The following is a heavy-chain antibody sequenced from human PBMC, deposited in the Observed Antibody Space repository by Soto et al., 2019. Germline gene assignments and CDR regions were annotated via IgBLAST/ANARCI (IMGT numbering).Heavy chain of an antibody. CDR3: ARDLPPRGIVVVPAAIGHWFDP. CDR1: GFTFSDYY. Sequence: QVQLVESGGGLVKPGGSLRLSCAASGFTFSDYYMSWIRQAPGKGLEWVSYISSSGSTIYYADSVKGRFTISRDNAKNSLYLQMNSLRAEDTAVYYCARDLPPRGIVVVPAAIGHWFDPWGQGTLVTVSS. D-gene: IGHD2-2*01. J-gene: IGHJ5*02. CDR2: ISSSGSTI. V-gene: IGHV3-11*01.